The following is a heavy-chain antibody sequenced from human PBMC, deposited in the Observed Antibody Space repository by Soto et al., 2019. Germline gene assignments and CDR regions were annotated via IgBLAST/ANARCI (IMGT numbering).Heavy chain of an antibody. D-gene: IGHD3-10*01. CDR2: IWYDGSNK. V-gene: IGHV3-33*01. J-gene: IGHJ4*02. Sequence: GGSLRLSCAASGFTFSSYGMHWVRQAPGKGLEWVAVIWYDGSNKYYADSVKGRFTISRDNSKNTLYLQMNSLRAEDTAVYYCARLEWDYYGSGSYYGPFDYWGQGTLVTVSS. CDR3: ARLEWDYYGSGSYYGPFDY. CDR1: GFTFSSYG.